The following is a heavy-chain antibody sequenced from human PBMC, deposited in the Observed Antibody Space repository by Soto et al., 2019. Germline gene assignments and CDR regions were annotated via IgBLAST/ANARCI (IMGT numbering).Heavy chain of an antibody. D-gene: IGHD3-22*01. CDR1: GFTLSSYA. Sequence: PGGSLRLSCAASGFTLSSYAMSWVRQAPGKGMEWVSAISGSGGSTYYADSVKGRFTISRDNSKNTLYLQMNSLRAEDTAVYYCAKVPLSSTYYYDSSGYDYFDYWGQGTLVTVSS. J-gene: IGHJ4*02. V-gene: IGHV3-23*01. CDR3: AKVPLSSTYYYDSSGYDYFDY. CDR2: ISGSGGST.